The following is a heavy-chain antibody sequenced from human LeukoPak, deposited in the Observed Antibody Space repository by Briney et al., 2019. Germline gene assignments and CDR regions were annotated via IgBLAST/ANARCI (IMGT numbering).Heavy chain of an antibody. J-gene: IGHJ4*02. D-gene: IGHD2-15*01. CDR3: ARIRYCSGGSCRIFDY. CDR1: GYTFTGYY. Sequence: ASVKVSCKASGYTFTGYYMHWVRQAPGQGLEWMGWINPNSGGTNYAQKFQGRVTMTRDTSISTAYMELSRLRSDDTAVYYCARIRYCSGGSCRIFDYWGQGTLVTVSS. CDR2: INPNSGGT. V-gene: IGHV1-2*02.